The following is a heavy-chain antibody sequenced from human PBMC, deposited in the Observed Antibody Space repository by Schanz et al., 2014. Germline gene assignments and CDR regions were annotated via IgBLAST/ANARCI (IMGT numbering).Heavy chain of an antibody. CDR1: GFTFSRYW. D-gene: IGHD2-2*01. CDR3: TTVDCSSPSCPP. Sequence: EVQLVESGGELIQPGGSLRLSCEASGFTFSRYWMHWVRQAPGKGLEWVGRIRSKADGGTTDYAAPVKGRFTISRDDSKNTLFLQINSLKTEDTAVYYCTTVDCSSPSCPPWGQGTLVTVSS. CDR2: IRSKADGGTT. J-gene: IGHJ5*02. V-gene: IGHV3-15*01.